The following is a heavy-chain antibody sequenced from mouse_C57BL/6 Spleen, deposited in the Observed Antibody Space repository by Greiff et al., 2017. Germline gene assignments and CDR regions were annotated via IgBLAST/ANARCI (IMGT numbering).Heavy chain of an antibody. D-gene: IGHD2-4*01. CDR3: ATKDYDADPLYYYAMDY. CDR2: IHPNSGST. Sequence: QVQLQQPGAELVKPGASVKLSCKASGYTFTSYWMHWVKQRPGQGLEWIGMIHPNSGSTNYNEKFKSKATLTVDKSSRTAYMQLSSLTSEDSAVYYCATKDYDADPLYYYAMDYWGQGTSVTVSS. CDR1: GYTFTSYW. J-gene: IGHJ4*01. V-gene: IGHV1-64*01.